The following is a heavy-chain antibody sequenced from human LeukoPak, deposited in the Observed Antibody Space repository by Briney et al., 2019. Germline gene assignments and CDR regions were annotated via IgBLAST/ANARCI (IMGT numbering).Heavy chain of an antibody. J-gene: IGHJ4*02. CDR2: ISAYNGNT. CDR1: GYTFTSNG. CDR3: ARVSIGGIVATIPSFDY. V-gene: IGHV1-18*01. Sequence: ASVKVSCKASGYTFTSNGISWVRQAPGQGLEWMGWISAYNGNTNYAQKLQGRVTMTTDTSTSTAYMELRSLRSDDTAVYYCARVSIGGIVATIPSFDYWGQGTLVTVSS. D-gene: IGHD5-12*01.